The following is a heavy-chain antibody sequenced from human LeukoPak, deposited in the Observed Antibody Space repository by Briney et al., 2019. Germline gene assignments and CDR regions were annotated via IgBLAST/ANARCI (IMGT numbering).Heavy chain of an antibody. D-gene: IGHD4-11*01. J-gene: IGHJ1*01. Sequence: GGALRLSCAASGFTFSHYGMHWVRQTPGAGLEWVAVIWSDGSDKYYAKSVKGRFTISRDNSKNSLFLQMNSLRAEDTAVYYCAKDAQRGFDYSNSLQNWGQGILVTVSS. V-gene: IGHV3-33*06. CDR2: IWSDGSDK. CDR1: GFTFSHYG. CDR3: AKDAQRGFDYSNSLQN.